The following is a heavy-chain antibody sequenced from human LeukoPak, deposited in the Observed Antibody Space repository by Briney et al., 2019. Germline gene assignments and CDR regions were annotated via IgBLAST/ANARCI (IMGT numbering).Heavy chain of an antibody. V-gene: IGHV4-59*02. D-gene: IGHD3-9*01. CDR3: VKVRANYDTLTGHYKGDSFDI. J-gene: IGHJ3*02. Sequence: SETLSLTCTVSGASVSSFYWTWIRQPPGKGLEWIGYIYYSGRTNYHTSLKSRVTISIDTSKNQFSLKMNSVTAADSAVYYCVKVRANYDTLTGHYKGDSFDIWGQGTMITVSS. CDR1: GASVSSFY. CDR2: IYYSGRT.